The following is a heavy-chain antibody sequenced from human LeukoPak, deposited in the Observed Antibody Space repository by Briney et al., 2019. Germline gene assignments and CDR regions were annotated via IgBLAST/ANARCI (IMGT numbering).Heavy chain of an antibody. CDR2: ISGYNGNT. CDR1: GYIFTNFG. CDR3: ARGFEGSSWFYYYYYMDV. Sequence: ASVKVSCKASGYIFTNFGISWVRQARGQGLEWMGWISGYNGNTKYVQKFQGRVTMTTDTSTSTAYMELRSLRSDDTAVYYCARGFEGSSWFYYYYYMDVWGQGTLVTVSS. D-gene: IGHD6-13*01. J-gene: IGHJ6*03. V-gene: IGHV1-18*01.